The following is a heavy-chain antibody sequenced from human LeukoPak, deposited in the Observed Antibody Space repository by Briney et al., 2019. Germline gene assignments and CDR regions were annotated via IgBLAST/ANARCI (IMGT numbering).Heavy chain of an antibody. V-gene: IGHV1-18*01. J-gene: IGHJ4*02. D-gene: IGHD1-26*01. CDR3: ARSLLRPPVEYYFDY. CDR2: ISAYNGNT. Sequence: ISAYNGNTNYAQNLQGRLTMTTDTSTSTAYMELRSLRSDDTAVYYCARSLLRPPVEYYFDYWGQGTLVTVSS.